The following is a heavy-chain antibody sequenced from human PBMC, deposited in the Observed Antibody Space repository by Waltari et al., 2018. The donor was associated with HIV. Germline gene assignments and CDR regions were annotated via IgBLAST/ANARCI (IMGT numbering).Heavy chain of an antibody. V-gene: IGHV3-23*04. CDR1: GFTFSKYA. CDR2: ISGSGGST. Sequence: EVQVVESGGGLVQPGGSLRLSCAASGFTFSKYAMSSVRQAPGKGLEWVAAISGSGGSTHYADSVKGRFTISRDSSKNTLDLQMNSLRAEDTAVYFCAKDLYCSGGNCYSRVLDSWGQGTLVTVSS. CDR3: AKDLYCSGGNCYSRVLDS. J-gene: IGHJ4*02. D-gene: IGHD2-15*01.